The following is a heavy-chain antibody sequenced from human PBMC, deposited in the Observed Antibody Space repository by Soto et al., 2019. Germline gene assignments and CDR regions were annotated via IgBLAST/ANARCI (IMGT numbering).Heavy chain of an antibody. D-gene: IGHD3-16*01. CDR3: ARVGGINWFDP. Sequence: QVQLQESGPGLVKPSQTLSLTCTVSGGSISSGGYYWSWIHQHPGKGLEWIGYIYYSGSTYYNPALKSRVTKSVDTSKNQYSLKLSSVTAADMSVYYCARVGGINWFDPWGQGTLVTVSS. CDR2: IYYSGST. V-gene: IGHV4-31*03. J-gene: IGHJ5*02. CDR1: GGSISSGGYY.